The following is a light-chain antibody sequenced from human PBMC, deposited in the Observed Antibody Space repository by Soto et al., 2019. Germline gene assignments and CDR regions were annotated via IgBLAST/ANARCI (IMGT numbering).Light chain of an antibody. CDR3: QQYGHSPIT. J-gene: IGKJ5*01. CDR1: QSLSGNY. Sequence: EIVLTQSPGTLSLSPGERVTLSCGASQSLSGNYLAWYQQKPGQAPRFLIYGASNRATGIPDRFSGGGSGTDFALTINRLEPEDFAVYYCQQYGHSPITFGQGTRLEIK. CDR2: GAS. V-gene: IGKV3-20*01.